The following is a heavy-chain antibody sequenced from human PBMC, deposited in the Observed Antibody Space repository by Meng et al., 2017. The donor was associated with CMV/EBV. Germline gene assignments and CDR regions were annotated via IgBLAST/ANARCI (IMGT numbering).Heavy chain of an antibody. J-gene: IGHJ4*02. CDR2: ISSSGSTI. CDR3: AREPLGSSWSPLHFDY. D-gene: IGHD6-13*01. Sequence: GGSLRLSCAASGFTFSDYYMSWIRQSPGKGLEWVSYISSSGSTIYYADSVKGRFTISRDNAKNSLYLQMNSLRAEDTAVYYCAREPLGSSWSPLHFDYWGQGTLVTVSS. CDR1: GFTFSDYY. V-gene: IGHV3-11*01.